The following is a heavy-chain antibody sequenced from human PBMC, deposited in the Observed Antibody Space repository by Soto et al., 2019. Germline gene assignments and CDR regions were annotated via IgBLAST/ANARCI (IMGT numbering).Heavy chain of an antibody. J-gene: IGHJ6*02. CDR1: GASITSGGSY. CDR2: ILYRERN. Sequence: SETLSLTCSVSGASITSGGSYWTWIRQHPGKGLEWIGNILYRERNYYNPSLKSRVTISLDTSKNQFSLKVNSVTAADTAVYYCVRDRGTTLRMDAWGQGTTVTVSS. D-gene: IGHD3-10*01. V-gene: IGHV4-31*03. CDR3: VRDRGTTLRMDA.